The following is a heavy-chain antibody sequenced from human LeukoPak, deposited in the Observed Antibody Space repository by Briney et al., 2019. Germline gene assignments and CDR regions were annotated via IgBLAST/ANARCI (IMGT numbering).Heavy chain of an antibody. CDR1: GYRFTSYW. CDR2: IYPGDSRI. D-gene: IGHD6-13*01. CDR3: ACRDLTSTWSFP. Sequence: GESLQFSCQGFGYRFTSYWIGWGRQLPGKGMEWMGVIYPGDSRIRYNPSFQGQVTISVDKAISTAYLQWVSLKASDTAMYYCACRDLTSTWSFPWGQGTLVTVSS. J-gene: IGHJ5*02. V-gene: IGHV5-51*01.